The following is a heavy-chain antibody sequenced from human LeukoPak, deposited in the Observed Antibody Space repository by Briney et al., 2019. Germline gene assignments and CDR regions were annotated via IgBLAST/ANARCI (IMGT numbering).Heavy chain of an antibody. CDR1: GFTFSSYW. CDR3: AKTPATSYFDY. Sequence: PGGSLRLSCAASGFTFSSYWMHWVRQAPGKGLVWVSRINSDGSSTSYADSVKGRFTISRDNSKNTLYLQMNSLRAEDTAVYYCAKTPATSYFDYWGQGTLVTVSS. CDR2: INSDGSST. D-gene: IGHD5-12*01. J-gene: IGHJ4*02. V-gene: IGHV3-74*01.